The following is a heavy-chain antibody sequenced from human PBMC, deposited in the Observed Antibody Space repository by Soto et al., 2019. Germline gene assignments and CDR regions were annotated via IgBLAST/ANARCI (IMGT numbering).Heavy chain of an antibody. V-gene: IGHV3-72*01. CDR3: SRMEGG. J-gene: IGHJ4*02. D-gene: IGHD1-26*01. CDR1: GFTFSDHY. Sequence: EEQLVESGGGLVQPGGSLTLSCAVSGFTFSDHYMEWVRQAPGKGLEWVARSRNKAKSYTTDYAASVKGRFTVSRYLSMNSLYLQMNNLKTEDTAVYYCSRMEGGWGQGTLVTVSS. CDR2: SRNKAKSYTT.